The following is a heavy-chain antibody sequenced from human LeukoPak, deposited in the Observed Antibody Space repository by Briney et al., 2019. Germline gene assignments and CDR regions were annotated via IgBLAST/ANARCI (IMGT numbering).Heavy chain of an antibody. V-gene: IGHV4-38-2*02. J-gene: IGHJ4*02. CDR3: ARHHRPLRYFDWLSKYYFDY. D-gene: IGHD3-9*01. CDR2: IYHSGST. CDR1: GYSISSGYY. Sequence: SETLSLTCTVSGYSISSGYYWGWIRQPPGKGLEWIGIIYHSGSTNYNPSLKSRVTISVDTSKNQFSLKLSSVTAADTAVYYCARHHRPLRYFDWLSKYYFDYWGQGTLVTVSS.